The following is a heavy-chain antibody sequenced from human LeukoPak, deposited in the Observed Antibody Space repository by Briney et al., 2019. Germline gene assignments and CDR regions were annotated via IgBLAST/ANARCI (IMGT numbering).Heavy chain of an antibody. V-gene: IGHV3-23*01. CDR3: ARAGVISGWDY. Sequence: PGGSLRLSCAASGFTFNNYPMGWVRQAPGKGLEWLSAIGGEKSGSWTKSADSVKGRFTISRDNSENTLHLQMDSLTVEDTAVYYCARAGVISGWDYWGQGVLVTVSS. J-gene: IGHJ4*02. D-gene: IGHD3-3*02. CDR1: GFTFNNYP. CDR2: IGGEKSGSWT.